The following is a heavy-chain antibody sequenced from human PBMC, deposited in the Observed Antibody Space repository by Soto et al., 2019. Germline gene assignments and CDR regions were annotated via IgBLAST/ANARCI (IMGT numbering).Heavy chain of an antibody. D-gene: IGHD6-13*01. CDR2: IFYTGST. J-gene: IGHJ4*02. CDR1: GGSISSGGYY. V-gene: IGHV4-31*03. CDR3: ARGGGSSWTMDY. Sequence: QVQLQESGPGLVKPSQTLSLTCTVSGGSISSGGYYWSWIRQHPGKGLEWIGYIFYTGSTYYNPSPKSRVTISVHTSKNQVSLGLSSVTAADTAVYYCARGGGSSWTMDYWGQGTLVTVSS.